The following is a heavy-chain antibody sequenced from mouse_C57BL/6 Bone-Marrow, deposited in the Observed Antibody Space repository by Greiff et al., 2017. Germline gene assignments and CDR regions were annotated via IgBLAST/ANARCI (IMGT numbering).Heavy chain of an antibody. Sequence: VQLQQSGAELVRPGASVKLSCTASGFNIKDDYMHWVKQRPEQGLEWIGWIYPENGDTEYDSKFKGKATLTADTSSKTAYRQLSSLTSEDTGVYYCTIVVFDYWGKGTTLTVSS. V-gene: IGHV14-4*01. D-gene: IGHD1-1*01. CDR3: TIVVFDY. CDR2: IYPENGDT. CDR1: GFNIKDDY. J-gene: IGHJ2*01.